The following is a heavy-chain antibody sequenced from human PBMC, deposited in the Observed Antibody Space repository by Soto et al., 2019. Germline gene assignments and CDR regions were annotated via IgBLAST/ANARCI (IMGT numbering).Heavy chain of an antibody. Sequence: QVQLVQSGAEVKKPGSSVKVSCKASGGTFSSYAISWVRQAPGQGLEWMGGIIPIFGTANYAQKFQGRVTITADESTSTAYMELSSLRSEDTAVYYCASCSPPTRDILTGYILNYYYYGMDVWGQGTTVTVSS. CDR2: IIPIFGTA. CDR3: ASCSPPTRDILTGYILNYYYYGMDV. D-gene: IGHD3-9*01. CDR1: GGTFSSYA. V-gene: IGHV1-69*01. J-gene: IGHJ6*02.